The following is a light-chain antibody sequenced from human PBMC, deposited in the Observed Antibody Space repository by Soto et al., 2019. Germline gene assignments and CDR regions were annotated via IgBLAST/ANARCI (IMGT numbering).Light chain of an antibody. V-gene: IGLV1-47*01. CDR3: ATWDDSLRVVL. J-gene: IGLJ2*01. Sequence: QSVLTQPPSASGTPGQRVTIYCSGGRSNIGSNYVYWYHHLPGTTPKLLIYRNNQRPSGVPDRLSASKSGTSASLAISGLRSEDEALYYCATWDDSLRVVLFGGGTKLTVL. CDR1: RSNIGSNY. CDR2: RNN.